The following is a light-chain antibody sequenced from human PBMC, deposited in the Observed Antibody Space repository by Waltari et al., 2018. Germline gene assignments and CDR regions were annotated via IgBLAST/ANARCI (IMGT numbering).Light chain of an antibody. J-gene: IGKJ1*01. CDR2: DAS. V-gene: IGKV3-20*01. CDR1: QSLSSSY. CDR3: QQYDASSPT. Sequence: EIVLTQSPGTLSLSPWERATLPCRASQSLSSSYLAWYQQKPGQAPRLLIFDASSRATGIPDRFSGSGSGTDFTLTINRLEPEDFAVYYCQQYDASSPTFGQGTKVDIK.